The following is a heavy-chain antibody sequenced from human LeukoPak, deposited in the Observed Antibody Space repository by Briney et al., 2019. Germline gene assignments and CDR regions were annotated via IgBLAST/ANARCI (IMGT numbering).Heavy chain of an antibody. CDR2: IYYSGSS. V-gene: IGHV4-39*01. CDR3: ARHGRDGYNYGPVVYY. J-gene: IGHJ4*02. Sequence: PSETLSLTCTVSGGSISNSSYYWGWIRQPPGKGLEWIASIYYSGSSYYSSSLKSRVTLSVDTPKNQFSLKLSSVTAADTAVYYCARHGRDGYNYGPVVYYWGQGTLVTVSS. D-gene: IGHD5-24*01. CDR1: GGSISNSSYY.